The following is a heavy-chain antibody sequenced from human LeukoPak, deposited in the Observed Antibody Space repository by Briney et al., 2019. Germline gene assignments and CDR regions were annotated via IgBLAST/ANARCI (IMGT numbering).Heavy chain of an antibody. CDR1: GDILTSYG. J-gene: IGHJ4*02. D-gene: IGHD5-18*01. CDR3: ARDTAMVTYAFDY. Sequence: SVKVSCETSGDILTSYGISWVRQAPGQGLEWMGGIIATLGTTNYAQKFQGRVTIDADKSTSTAYMELSSLRSEDMAVYYCARDTAMVTYAFDYWGQGTLVTVSS. V-gene: IGHV1-69*10. CDR2: IIATLGTT.